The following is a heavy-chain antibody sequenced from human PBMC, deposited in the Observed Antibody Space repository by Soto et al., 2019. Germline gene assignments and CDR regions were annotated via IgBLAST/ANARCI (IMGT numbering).Heavy chain of an antibody. J-gene: IGHJ4*02. CDR2: INSDGSST. CDR3: ARARIAVAGFDY. CDR1: GFTFSSYW. V-gene: IGHV3-74*01. Sequence: LRLSCAASGFTFSSYWMHWVRQAPGKGLVWVSRINSDGSSTTYADSVKGRFTISRDNAKNTLYLQMNSLRAEDTAVFYCARARIAVAGFDYWGQGTLVTVSS. D-gene: IGHD6-19*01.